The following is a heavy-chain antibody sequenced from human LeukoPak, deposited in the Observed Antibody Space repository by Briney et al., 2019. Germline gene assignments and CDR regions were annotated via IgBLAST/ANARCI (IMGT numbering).Heavy chain of an antibody. J-gene: IGHJ6*03. CDR3: ARGDSRGYYYGYYYMDV. CDR1: GGSIRGYY. Sequence: SETLSLTCTVSGGSIRGYYWSWIRQPPGKGLEYIGYIYYSGITNYNPSLRSRVTISVDTSKNQFSLKLSSVTAADTAVYYCARGDSRGYYYGYYYMDVWGKGTTVTISS. V-gene: IGHV4-59*01. D-gene: IGHD3-22*01. CDR2: IYYSGIT.